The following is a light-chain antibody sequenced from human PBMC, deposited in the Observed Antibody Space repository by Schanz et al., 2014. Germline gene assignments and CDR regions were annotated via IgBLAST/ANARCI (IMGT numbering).Light chain of an antibody. J-gene: IGKJ2*01. CDR2: GAS. CDR1: QSVSSN. CDR3: QQY. Sequence: EIVMTQSPATLSVSPGERATLSCRASQSVSSNLAWYQQKPGQAPRLLIYGASSRATGIPDRFSGSGSGTDFTLTISRLEPEDFAVYYCQQYIGQGTKLEIK. V-gene: IGKV3D-15*01.